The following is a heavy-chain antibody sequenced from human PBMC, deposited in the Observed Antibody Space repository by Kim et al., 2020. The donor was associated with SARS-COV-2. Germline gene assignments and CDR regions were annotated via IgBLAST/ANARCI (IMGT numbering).Heavy chain of an antibody. CDR3: AVLEWLSYRTVGSFPI. D-gene: IGHD3-3*01. CDR2: INPSGGST. J-gene: IGHJ3*02. V-gene: IGHV1-46*01. Sequence: ASVKVSCKASGYTFTSYYMHWVRQAPGQGLEWMGIINPSGGSTSYAQKFQGRVTMTRDTSTSTVYMELSSLRSEDTAVYYCAVLEWLSYRTVGSFPIWGQGTMVTVSS. CDR1: GYTFTSYY.